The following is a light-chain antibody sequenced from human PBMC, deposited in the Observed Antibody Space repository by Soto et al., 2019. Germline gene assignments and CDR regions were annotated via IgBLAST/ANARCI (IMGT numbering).Light chain of an antibody. CDR1: SGHSNYA. Sequence: QTVVTQSPSASASLGASVKLICTLSSGHSNYAIAWLQQRPEKGPQYLMRLNSDGSHSRGDKVPDRFSGSSSGSERYLTISSLQSDDEADYYCQTWATGVVFGGGTKVTVL. CDR2: LNSDGSH. V-gene: IGLV4-69*02. CDR3: QTWATGVV. J-gene: IGLJ2*01.